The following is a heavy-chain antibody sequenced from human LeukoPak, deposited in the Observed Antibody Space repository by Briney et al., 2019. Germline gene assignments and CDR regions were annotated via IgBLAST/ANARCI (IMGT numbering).Heavy chain of an antibody. Sequence: SVKVSCKASGGTFSSYAISWVRQAPGQGLEWMGGIIPIFGTANYAQKFQGRVTITADESTSTAYMELSSLRSEDTAVYYCATEKAYCGGDCYPLDAFDIWGQGTMVTVSS. CDR3: ATEKAYCGGDCYPLDAFDI. J-gene: IGHJ3*02. V-gene: IGHV1-69*01. CDR2: IIPIFGTA. D-gene: IGHD2-21*02. CDR1: GGTFSSYA.